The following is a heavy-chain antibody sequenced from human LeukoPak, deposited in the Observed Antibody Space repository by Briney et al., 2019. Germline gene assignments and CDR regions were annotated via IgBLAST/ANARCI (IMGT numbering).Heavy chain of an antibody. Sequence: GGSLRLSCAASGFTFSSYSMNWVRQAPRKGLEWVSSISSSSSYIYYADSVKGRFTISRDNAKNSLYLQMNSLRAEDTAVYYCARELSATSYYYYYYMDVWGKGTTVTVSS. D-gene: IGHD5-24*01. CDR2: ISSSSSYI. J-gene: IGHJ6*03. CDR1: GFTFSSYS. V-gene: IGHV3-21*01. CDR3: ARELSATSYYYYYYMDV.